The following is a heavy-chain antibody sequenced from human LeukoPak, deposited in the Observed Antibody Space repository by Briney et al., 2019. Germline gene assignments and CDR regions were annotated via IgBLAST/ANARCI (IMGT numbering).Heavy chain of an antibody. CDR2: ISSSGSTI. J-gene: IGHJ4*02. CDR3: ARGDIVAFDH. Sequence: GGSLRLSCAASGFTFSSYEMNWVRQAPGKGLEWVSYISSSGSTIYYADSVKGRFTISRDNAKNSLYLQMNSLRAEDTAVYYCARGDIVAFDHWGQGTLVTVSS. CDR1: GFTFSSYE. V-gene: IGHV3-48*03. D-gene: IGHD5-12*01.